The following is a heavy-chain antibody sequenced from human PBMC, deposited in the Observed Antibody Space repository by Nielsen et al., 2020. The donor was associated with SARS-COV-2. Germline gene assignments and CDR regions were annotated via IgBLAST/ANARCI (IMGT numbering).Heavy chain of an antibody. D-gene: IGHD4/OR15-4a*01. V-gene: IGHV3-48*02. J-gene: IGHJ3*02. CDR3: ASNYRAVGGAFDI. Sequence: GGSLRLSCEASGFIFNTYGMNWVRQAPGKGLEWISYISDDNTIFYADSVKGRFTISRDNAKNSLDLQMNSLRDEDTAVYYCASNYRAVGGAFDIWGQGTMVTVSS. CDR2: ISDDNTI. CDR1: GFIFNTYG.